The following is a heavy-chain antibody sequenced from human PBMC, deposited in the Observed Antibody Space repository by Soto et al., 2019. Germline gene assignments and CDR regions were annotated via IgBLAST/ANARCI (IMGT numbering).Heavy chain of an antibody. J-gene: IGHJ5*02. V-gene: IGHV4-34*01. D-gene: IGHD3-10*01. CDR2: INHSGST. CDR1: GGSFSGYY. Sequence: SETLSLTCAVYGGSFSGYYWSWIRQPPGKGLEWSGEINHSGSTNYNPSLKSRVTISVDTSKNQFSLKLSSVTAADTAVYYCARGQVNRRYFYGSGSHWGRPHNWFDPWGQGILVTVSS. CDR3: ARGQVNRRYFYGSGSHWGRPHNWFDP.